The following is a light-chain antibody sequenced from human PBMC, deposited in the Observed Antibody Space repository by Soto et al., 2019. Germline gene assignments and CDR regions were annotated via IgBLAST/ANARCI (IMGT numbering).Light chain of an antibody. Sequence: QSVLTQPASRSGSPGHSITISCTGTSSDVGGYGYVSWYQQHPGKPPKLMIYDVSDRPSGVSNRFSGYKSGNTASLTISGLQSEDDADYYCSSYSKTSPVIFGGGTKVTVL. V-gene: IGLV2-14*03. CDR3: SSYSKTSPVI. CDR1: SSDVGGYGY. CDR2: DVS. J-gene: IGLJ2*01.